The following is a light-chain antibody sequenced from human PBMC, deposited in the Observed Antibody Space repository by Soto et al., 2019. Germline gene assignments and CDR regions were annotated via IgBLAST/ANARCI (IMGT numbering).Light chain of an antibody. Sequence: EIRLTQSPGTLSLSPGERATLSCRASQSVTSSYLTWYQQKPGQAPRLLIYGASTRAAGIPDRFSGSGSVTDFTLTISRLELEDFAVYYCQQYSSSPLLTFVGGTKVDI. J-gene: IGKJ4*01. CDR3: QQYSSSPLLT. CDR1: QSVTSSY. V-gene: IGKV3-20*01. CDR2: GAS.